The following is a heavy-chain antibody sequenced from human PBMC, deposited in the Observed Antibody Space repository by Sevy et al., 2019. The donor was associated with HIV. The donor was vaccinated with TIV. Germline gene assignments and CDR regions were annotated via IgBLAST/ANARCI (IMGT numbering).Heavy chain of an antibody. V-gene: IGHV3-30*18. CDR2: ISYEGSNK. Sequence: GGSLRLSCAASGFTFSSYGMHWVRQAPGKGLEWVAVISYEGSNKYYADSVKGRFTISRDNSKNTLYLQMNSLRAEDTAVYYCAKAAGYSSSWGYYYYGMDVWGQGTTVTVSS. J-gene: IGHJ6*02. CDR3: AKAAGYSSSWGYYYYGMDV. CDR1: GFTFSSYG. D-gene: IGHD6-13*01.